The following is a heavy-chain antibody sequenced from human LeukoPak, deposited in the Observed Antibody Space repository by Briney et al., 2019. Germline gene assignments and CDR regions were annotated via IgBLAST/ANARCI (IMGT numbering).Heavy chain of an antibody. CDR1: GLSLSTSGVG. Sequence: SGPTLVKPTQTLTLTCTLSGLSLSTSGVGVGWIRQPPGKGLEWIGSIYYSGSTNYNPSLKSRVTISVDTSKNQFSLKLSSVTAADTAVYYCASARDFGWEGIWNWGQGTLVTVSS. D-gene: IGHD6-19*01. J-gene: IGHJ4*02. CDR3: ASARDFGWEGIWN. CDR2: IYYSGST. V-gene: IGHV4-61*05.